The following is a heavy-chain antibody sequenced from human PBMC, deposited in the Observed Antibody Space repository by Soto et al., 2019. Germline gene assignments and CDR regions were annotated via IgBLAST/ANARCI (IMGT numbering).Heavy chain of an antibody. CDR3: AHFDSLFDWLPMDGMDV. Sequence: GGSLRLSCAASGFTFSSYSMNWVRQAPGKGLEWVSSISSSSSYIYYADSVKGRFTISRDNAKNSLYLQMNSLRAEDTAVYYCAHFDSLFDWLPMDGMDVWGQGTTVNVSS. CDR2: ISSSSSYI. CDR1: GFTFSSYS. D-gene: IGHD3-9*01. V-gene: IGHV3-21*01. J-gene: IGHJ6*02.